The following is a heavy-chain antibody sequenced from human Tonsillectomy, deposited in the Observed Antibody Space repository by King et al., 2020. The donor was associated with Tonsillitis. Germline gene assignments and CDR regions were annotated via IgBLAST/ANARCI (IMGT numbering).Heavy chain of an antibody. CDR1: GFTFSSYA. CDR2: MRSNGGST. J-gene: IGHJ4*02. D-gene: IGHD3-10*01. Sequence: VQLVESGGGLVQPGGSLRLSCAASGFTFSSYAMHWVRQAPGKGLEYVSAMRSNGGSTYYANSVKGRFTICRENSKNTLYLQMGSLRAEDMAVYYCARGEICYGSGSYYGASVYWGQGTLVTVSS. CDR3: ARGEICYGSGSYYGASVY. V-gene: IGHV3-64*01.